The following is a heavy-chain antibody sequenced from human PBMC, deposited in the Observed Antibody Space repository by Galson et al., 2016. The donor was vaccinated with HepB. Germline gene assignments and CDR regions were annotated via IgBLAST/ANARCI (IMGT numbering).Heavy chain of an antibody. D-gene: IGHD6-13*01. V-gene: IGHV4-61*08. CDR2: INHSGII. Sequence: SETLSLTCTVSGGSINSGGYYWSWIRQPPGKGLEWVGEINHSGIINYNPSLKSRVTISLDTSQNQFSLKVTSVTAADTAVYFCTREMWEAAVFDYWGQGILVTASS. CDR3: TREMWEAAVFDY. CDR1: GGSINSGGYY. J-gene: IGHJ4*02.